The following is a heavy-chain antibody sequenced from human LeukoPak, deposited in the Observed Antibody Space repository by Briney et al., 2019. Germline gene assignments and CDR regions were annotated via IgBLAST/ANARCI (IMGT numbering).Heavy chain of an antibody. J-gene: IGHJ4*02. Sequence: PGRSLRLSCAASGFTFDDYAMHWVRQAPGKGLEWVSGISWNSGSIGYADSVKGRFTISRDNAKNSLYLQMNSLRAEDTAVYYCARLKYSGSYPADYWGQGTLVTVSS. D-gene: IGHD1-26*01. CDR2: ISWNSGSI. CDR3: ARLKYSGSYPADY. V-gene: IGHV3-9*01. CDR1: GFTFDDYA.